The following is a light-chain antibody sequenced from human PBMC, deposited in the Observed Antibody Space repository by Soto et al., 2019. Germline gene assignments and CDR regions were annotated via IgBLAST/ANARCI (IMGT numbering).Light chain of an antibody. CDR1: QAIKND. Sequence: AIQMTQSPSSLSASVGDRVTITCRASQAIKNDLVWYQQRPGKAPKLLIYRSSNLQSGVPSRFNGSGSGTDFTLTISSLQPEDFAVYYCQQYNNWPYTFGQGTKLEI. CDR2: RSS. J-gene: IGKJ2*01. CDR3: QQYNNWPYT. V-gene: IGKV1-6*01.